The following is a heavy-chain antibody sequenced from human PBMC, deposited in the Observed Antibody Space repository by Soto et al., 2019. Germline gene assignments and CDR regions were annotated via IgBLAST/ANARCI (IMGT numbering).Heavy chain of an antibody. V-gene: IGHV1-46*01. CDR2: INPSGGST. CDR1: GYTFTSYY. J-gene: IGHJ4*02. CDR3: AREAVSTVTKYYFDY. Sequence: ASVKVSCKASGYTFTSYYMHWVRQAPGQGLEWKGIINPSGGSTSYAQKFQGRVTMTRDTSTSTVYMELSSLRSEDTAVYYCAREAVSTVTKYYFDYWGQGTLVTVSS. D-gene: IGHD4-17*01.